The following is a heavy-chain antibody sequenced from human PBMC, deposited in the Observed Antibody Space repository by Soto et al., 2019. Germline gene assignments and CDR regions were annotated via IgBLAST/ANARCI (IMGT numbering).Heavy chain of an antibody. CDR2: INPHDSDV. V-gene: IGHV5-51*01. J-gene: IGHJ6*02. CDR3: TRQSIQPQMRYNMDV. CDR1: GYTFTSYW. Sequence: PGESLKISCKASGYTFTSYWLGWVRQMPGKGPEWMGIINPHDSDVRYSPSFQGQVTISADKAISTVYLRWNSLKASDTAMYFCTRQSIQPQMRYNMDVWGQGTTVTVSS. D-gene: IGHD1-1*01.